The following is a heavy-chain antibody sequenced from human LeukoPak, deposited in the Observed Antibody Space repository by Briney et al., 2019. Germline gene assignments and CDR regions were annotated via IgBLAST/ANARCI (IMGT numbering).Heavy chain of an antibody. D-gene: IGHD4-11*01. CDR3: AKERATTTSFDY. CDR2: ISGSGGST. J-gene: IGHJ4*02. CDR1: GFISNNYD. Sequence: GGSLRLSCVGSGFISNNYDLNWVRQAPGKGLEWVSAISGSGGSTYYADYVKGRFTISRDNSKNTLYLQMNSLRAEDTAVYYCAKERATTTSFDYWGQGTLVTVSS. V-gene: IGHV3-23*01.